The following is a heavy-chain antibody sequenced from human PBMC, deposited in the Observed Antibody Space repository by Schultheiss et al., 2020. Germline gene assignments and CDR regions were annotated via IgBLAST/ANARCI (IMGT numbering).Heavy chain of an antibody. D-gene: IGHD2-15*01. CDR2: IYYSGST. CDR3: ARGVEGYEVDY. V-gene: IGHV4-61*01. CDR1: GGSVSSGSYY. J-gene: IGHJ4*02. Sequence: SETLSLTCTVSGGSVSSGSYYWSWIRQPPGKGLEWIGYIYYSGSTNYNPSLKSRVTISVDTSKNQFSLKLSSVTAADTAVYYCARGVEGYEVDYWGQGTLVTVSS.